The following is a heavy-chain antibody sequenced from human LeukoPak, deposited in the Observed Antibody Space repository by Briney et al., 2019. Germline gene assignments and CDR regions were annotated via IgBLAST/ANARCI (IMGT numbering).Heavy chain of an antibody. CDR3: ASGGTGARKYYSDPFHY. CDR2: IYSAGST. D-gene: IGHD3-10*01. Sequence: GGSLRLSCAASGFTVSSNYMSWVRQAPGKGLEWVSIIYSAGSTYYSDSVRGRFIISTGDYTNTARLQMISLRAEDTAVYYCASGGTGARKYYSDPFHYWGQGTLVTVSS. CDR1: GFTVSSNY. J-gene: IGHJ4*02. V-gene: IGHV3-53*01.